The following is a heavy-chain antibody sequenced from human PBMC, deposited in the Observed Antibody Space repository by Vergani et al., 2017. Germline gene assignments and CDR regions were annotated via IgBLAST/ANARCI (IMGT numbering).Heavy chain of an antibody. V-gene: IGHV3-23*01. CDR2: SNNNGGST. CDR1: GFTFNSYA. Sequence: QLLASGGGLIQPGGFLRLSCAASGFTFNSYALTWVRQAPGKGLEWVSGSNNNGGSTYYADSVKGRFTISRDNSKNTLYLQMTDLGAEDTATYYCAKVCGSTSCPYGGGAFDVWGHGTMVTVSS. J-gene: IGHJ3*01. D-gene: IGHD2-2*01. CDR3: AKVCGSTSCPYGGGAFDV.